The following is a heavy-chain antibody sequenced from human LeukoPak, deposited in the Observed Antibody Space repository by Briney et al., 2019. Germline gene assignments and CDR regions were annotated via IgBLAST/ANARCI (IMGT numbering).Heavy chain of an antibody. CDR3: ARANDVLRYFDWPGRAKNWFDP. D-gene: IGHD3-9*01. V-gene: IGHV4-34*01. Sequence: SETLSRTCAVYGGSFSGYHWSWIRRPPGKGLEWIGEINHSGSTNYNPSLKSRVTISVDTSKNQFSLKLSSVTAADTAVYYCARANDVLRYFDWPGRAKNWFDPWGQGTLVTVSS. J-gene: IGHJ5*02. CDR2: INHSGST. CDR1: GGSFSGYH.